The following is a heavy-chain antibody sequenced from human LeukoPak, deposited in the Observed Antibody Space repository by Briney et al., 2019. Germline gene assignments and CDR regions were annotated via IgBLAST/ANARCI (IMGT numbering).Heavy chain of an antibody. CDR1: GFTFSNYA. V-gene: IGHV3-30-3*01. CDR2: ISYDGSNK. J-gene: IGHJ4*02. CDR3: AREPYSSGRYFSYYFDY. Sequence: PGGSLRLSCAASGFTFSNYAMHWVRQAPGKGLEWVAVISYDGSNKYYADSVKGRFTISRDNSKNTLYLQMNSLRAEDTAVYYCAREPYSSGRYFSYYFDYWGQGTLVTVSS. D-gene: IGHD6-19*01.